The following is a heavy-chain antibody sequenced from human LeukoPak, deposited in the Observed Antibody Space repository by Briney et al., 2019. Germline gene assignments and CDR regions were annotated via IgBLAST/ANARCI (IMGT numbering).Heavy chain of an antibody. CDR3: ARSSGWLQDY. D-gene: IGHD5-24*01. J-gene: IGHJ4*02. CDR1: GFTFSSYA. V-gene: IGHV3-21*01. CDR2: ISTSSSYI. Sequence: GGSLRLSCAASGFTFSSYAMSWVRQAPGKGLEWVSSISTSSSYIYYADSVKGRFTSSRDNAKNSLYLQMNSLRAEDMAVYYCARSSGWLQDYWGQGTLVTVSS.